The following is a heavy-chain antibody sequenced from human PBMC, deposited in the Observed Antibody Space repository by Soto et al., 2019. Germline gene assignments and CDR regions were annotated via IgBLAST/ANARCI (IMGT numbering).Heavy chain of an antibody. D-gene: IGHD3-16*01. J-gene: IGHJ4*02. Sequence: QLQLQESGPGLVKPSETLSLTCTVSGGSISSNLYYWGWVRQPPGKGLEWIGAVYYSGRTWYNPSLNSRVIISVDTLRNQFSLNLRSVTASDTAVYYCARQTGGFGYYFDCWGQGALVTVSS. V-gene: IGHV4-39*01. CDR3: ARQTGGFGYYFDC. CDR1: GGSISSNLYY. CDR2: VYYSGRT.